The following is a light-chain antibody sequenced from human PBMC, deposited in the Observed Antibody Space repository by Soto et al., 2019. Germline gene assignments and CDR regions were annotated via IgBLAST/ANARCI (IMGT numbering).Light chain of an antibody. J-gene: IGLJ1*01. CDR1: SSDVGSYNY. V-gene: IGLV2-14*01. Sequence: QSALTQPASVSGSPGQSITISCTGTSSDVGSYNYVSWYQQHPGKAPKLMIYEVSNRPSGVSNRFSGSKSGNTASLTISGLQAEDEADYYCNSYTSTNTSVFGTGTKVTVL. CDR2: EVS. CDR3: NSYTSTNTSV.